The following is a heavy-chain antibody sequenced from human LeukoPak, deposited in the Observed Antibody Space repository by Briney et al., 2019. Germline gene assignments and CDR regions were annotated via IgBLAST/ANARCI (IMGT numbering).Heavy chain of an antibody. CDR3: AKDAPCGSTSCYVAGDFDY. D-gene: IGHD2-2*01. CDR2: ISGSGGST. Sequence: GGSLRLSCAASGFTFSSYAMHWVRQAPGKGLEWVSAISGSGGSTYYADSVKGRFTIPRDNSKNTLYLQMNSLRAEDTAVYYCAKDAPCGSTSCYVAGDFDYWGQGTLVTVPS. CDR1: GFTFSSYA. J-gene: IGHJ4*02. V-gene: IGHV3-23*01.